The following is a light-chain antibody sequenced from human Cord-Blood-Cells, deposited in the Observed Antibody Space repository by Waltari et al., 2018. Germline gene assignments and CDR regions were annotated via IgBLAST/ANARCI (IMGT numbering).Light chain of an antibody. CDR1: SSDVGGYNY. CDR2: EVS. J-gene: IGLJ1*01. Sequence: QSALTQPPSASGSPGQSVTISCTGTSSDVGGYNYVSWYQQHPGKAPKIMIYEVSKRPSGAPDRFSGSKSGDTASLTVSGLQAEDEADYYCSSYAGSNNNYIFGTGTKVTVL. V-gene: IGLV2-8*01. CDR3: SSYAGSNNNYI.